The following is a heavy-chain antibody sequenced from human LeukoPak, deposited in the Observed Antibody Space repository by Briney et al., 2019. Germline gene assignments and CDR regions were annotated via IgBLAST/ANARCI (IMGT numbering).Heavy chain of an antibody. Sequence: RESLKISCKGSGYSFRQMPGKGLEWMGRIDPSDSYTNYSPSFQGHVTISADKSISTAYLQWSSLKASDTAMYYCARQPEGTWFDPWGQGTLVTVSS. J-gene: IGHJ5*02. D-gene: IGHD1-1*01. CDR1: GYSF. CDR2: IDPSDSYT. V-gene: IGHV5-10-1*01. CDR3: ARQPEGTWFDP.